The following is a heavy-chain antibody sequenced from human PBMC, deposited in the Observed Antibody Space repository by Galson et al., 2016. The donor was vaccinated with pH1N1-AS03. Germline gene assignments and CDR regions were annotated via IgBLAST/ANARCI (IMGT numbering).Heavy chain of an antibody. CDR1: GRIFSNLW. D-gene: IGHD3-16*01. Sequence: SLRLSCAASGRIFSNLWMMWVRQSPGKGLEWVGRIKSTVHGETTDYAAPVKGRFTISRDDSKNTVYLQMNSLKTEDTALYYCTTDVPMSGGALDSWGQGTPVTVSS. J-gene: IGHJ4*02. CDR2: IKSTVHGETT. V-gene: IGHV3-15*01. CDR3: TTDVPMSGGALDS.